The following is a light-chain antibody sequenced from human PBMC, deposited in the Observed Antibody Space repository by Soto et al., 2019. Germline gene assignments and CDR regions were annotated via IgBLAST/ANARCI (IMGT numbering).Light chain of an antibody. V-gene: IGLV2-23*01. CDR1: SSDVGSYNL. CDR3: CSYAGSSTLWV. CDR2: EGS. J-gene: IGLJ3*02. Sequence: QSVLTQPASVSGSPGQSITISCTGTSSDVGSYNLVSWYQQYSGKAPKLMIYEGSKRPSGVSIRFSGSKSGNTASLTISGLQAEDEADYYCCSYAGSSTLWVFGGGTKLTVL.